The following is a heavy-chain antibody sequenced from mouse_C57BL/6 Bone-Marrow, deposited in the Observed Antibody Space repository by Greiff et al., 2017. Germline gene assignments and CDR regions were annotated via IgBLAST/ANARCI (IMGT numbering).Heavy chain of an antibody. V-gene: IGHV1-64*01. Sequence: QVQLQQPGAELVKPGASVKLSCKASGYTFTSYWMHWVKQRPGQGLEWIGMIHPNSGSTNYNEKFKSKATLTVDKSPSTAYMQLSSLTSEDSAVYYCARRGLYWYVDVWGTGTTVTVSS. J-gene: IGHJ1*03. CDR2: IHPNSGST. CDR3: ARRGLYWYVDV. D-gene: IGHD3-1*01. CDR1: GYTFTSYW.